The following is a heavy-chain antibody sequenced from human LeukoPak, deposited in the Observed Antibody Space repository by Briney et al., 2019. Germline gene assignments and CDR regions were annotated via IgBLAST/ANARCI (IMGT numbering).Heavy chain of an antibody. CDR2: ISGSGGST. V-gene: IGHV3-23*01. J-gene: IGHJ4*02. CDR1: GFTFSSYA. Sequence: GGSLRLSCAASGFTFSSYAMSWVRQAPGKGLEWVSAISGSGGSTYYADSVKGRFTISRDNSKNTLFLQMSSLRPEDTAVYYCTRPHSGSYQHAVDSWGQGTLVTVSS. CDR3: TRPHSGSYQHAVDS. D-gene: IGHD1-26*01.